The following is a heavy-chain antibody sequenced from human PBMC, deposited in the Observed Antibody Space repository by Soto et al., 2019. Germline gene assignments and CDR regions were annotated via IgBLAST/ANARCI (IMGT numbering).Heavy chain of an antibody. J-gene: IGHJ6*03. CDR1: GYTFTGYY. V-gene: IGHV5-51*01. CDR3: ARLTYSSSWTSGYYYYMDV. Sequence: ASVKVSCKASGYTFTGYYMHWVRQMPGKGLEWMGIIYPGDSDTRYSPSFQGQVTISADKSISTAYLQWSSLKASDTAMYYCARLTYSSSWTSGYYYYMDVWGKGTTVTVSS. D-gene: IGHD6-13*01. CDR2: IYPGDSDT.